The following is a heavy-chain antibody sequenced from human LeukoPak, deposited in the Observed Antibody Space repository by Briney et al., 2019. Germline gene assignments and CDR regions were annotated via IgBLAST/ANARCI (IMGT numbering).Heavy chain of an antibody. CDR1: GGSISSGGYY. D-gene: IGHD3-10*01. CDR3: ARGLGSGSYYHY. V-gene: IGHV4-30-2*01. Sequence: SQTLSLTCTVSGGSISSGGYYWSWIRQPPGKGLEWIGYIYHSGSTYYNPSLKSRVTISVDTSKNQFSLKLSSVTAADTAVYYCARGLGSGSYYHYWGQGTLVTVSS. J-gene: IGHJ4*02. CDR2: IYHSGST.